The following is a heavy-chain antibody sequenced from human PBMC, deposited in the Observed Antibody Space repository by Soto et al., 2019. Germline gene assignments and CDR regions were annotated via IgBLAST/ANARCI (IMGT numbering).Heavy chain of an antibody. CDR3: ARGITLPTPLDY. D-gene: IGHD1-20*01. J-gene: IGHJ4*02. V-gene: IGHV1-18*01. CDR2: ISAYNGNT. CDR1: GYTFTSYY. Sequence: ASVKVSCKASGYTFTSYYISWVRQAPGQRLEWMGWISAYNGNTNYAQKLQGRVTMTTDTSTSTAYMELSSLRSEDTAVYYCARGITLPTPLDYWGQGTLVTVSS.